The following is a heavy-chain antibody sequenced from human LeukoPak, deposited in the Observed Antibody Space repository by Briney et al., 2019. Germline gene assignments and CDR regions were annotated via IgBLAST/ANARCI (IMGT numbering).Heavy chain of an antibody. D-gene: IGHD2-15*01. J-gene: IGHJ3*02. CDR2: INSDGSST. CDR3: SRDIGDAFDI. Sequence: GGSLRLSCAASGFPFSNYWMHWVRQAPGKGLVWVSRINSDGSSTNYADSVKGRFTISRDNAKNTLHLQMNSLRAEDTANYYCSRDIGDAFDIWGPGTMVNVSS. V-gene: IGHV3-74*01. CDR1: GFPFSNYW.